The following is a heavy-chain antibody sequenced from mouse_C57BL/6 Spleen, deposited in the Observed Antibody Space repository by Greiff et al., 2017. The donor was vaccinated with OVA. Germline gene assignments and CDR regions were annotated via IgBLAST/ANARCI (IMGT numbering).Heavy chain of an antibody. J-gene: IGHJ2*01. CDR2: IDPSDSYT. CDR3: ANSYYGNSYDD. Sequence: QVQLQQSGAELVMPGASVKLSCKASGYTFTSYWMHWVKQRPGQGLEWIGEIDPSDSYTNYNQKFKGKSTLTVDKSSSTAYMQLSSLTSEDSAVYYCANSYYGNSYDDWGQGTTLTVSS. D-gene: IGHD1-1*01. V-gene: IGHV1-69*01. CDR1: GYTFTSYW.